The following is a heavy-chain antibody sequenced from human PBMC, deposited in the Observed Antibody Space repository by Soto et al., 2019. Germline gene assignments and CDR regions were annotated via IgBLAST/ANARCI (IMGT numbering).Heavy chain of an antibody. V-gene: IGHV4-59*01. CDR2: IYYSGST. Sequence: SETLSLTCTVSGGSISSYYWSWIRQPPGKGLEWIGYIYYSGSTNYNPSLKSRVTISVDTSKNQFSLKLSSVTAADTAVYYCARAWHYGSGIFWFDPWGQGTLVTVS. CDR1: GGSISSYY. D-gene: IGHD3-10*01. J-gene: IGHJ5*02. CDR3: ARAWHYGSGIFWFDP.